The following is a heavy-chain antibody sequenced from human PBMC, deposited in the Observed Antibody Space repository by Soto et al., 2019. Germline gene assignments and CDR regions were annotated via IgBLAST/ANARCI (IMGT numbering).Heavy chain of an antibody. CDR2: IYPGDSDS. D-gene: IGHD2-2*01. CDR3: AKHEGYCSTTTCSNFDY. J-gene: IGHJ4*02. CDR1: GFTFTSYW. Sequence: LKISCKGSGFTFTSYWIAWVRQMPGKGLEWMGIIYPGDSDSSYSPSFQGQVTISADKSINTAYLHWSSLKASDTAIYYCAKHEGYCSTTTCSNFDYWGQGTLVTVSS. V-gene: IGHV5-51*01.